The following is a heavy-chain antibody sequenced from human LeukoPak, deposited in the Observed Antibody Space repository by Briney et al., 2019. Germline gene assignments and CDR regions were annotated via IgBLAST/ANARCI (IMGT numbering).Heavy chain of an antibody. V-gene: IGHV4-59*08. J-gene: IGHJ4*02. CDR3: ASTITVTTDY. CDR1: GGSISSYY. CDR2: IYHSGSV. Sequence: SETLSLTCTVSGGSISSYYWNWIRQPPGKGLEWIGSIYHSGSVYFNPSLKSRVTISVDTSNNQFSLKLSSVTAADTAVYYCASTITVTTDYWGQGTLVTVSS. D-gene: IGHD4-17*01.